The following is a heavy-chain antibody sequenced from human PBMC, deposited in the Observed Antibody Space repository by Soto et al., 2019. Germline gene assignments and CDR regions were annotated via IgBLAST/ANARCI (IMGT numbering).Heavy chain of an antibody. D-gene: IGHD1-26*01. CDR1: VFTFTNYV. V-gene: IGHV3-30-3*01. CDR2: ILYDGNNK. Sequence: GGSLRLSCTASVFTFTNYVMHWVRQAPGKGLEWVAVILYDGNNKYYADSVKGRFTISRDNSRNTLYLQMSSLTPEDTGVYFCARGRAHLFYFDSWGQGSLVTVSS. J-gene: IGHJ4*02. CDR3: ARGRAHLFYFDS.